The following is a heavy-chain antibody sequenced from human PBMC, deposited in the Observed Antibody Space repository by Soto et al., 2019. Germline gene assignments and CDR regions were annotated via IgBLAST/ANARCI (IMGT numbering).Heavy chain of an antibody. CDR3: ARTRSAWSDFHYYSLDV. Sequence: GGSLRLSCAASGFTFNSYGMHWVRQGPGNGLEWVAFISYDSTKTYYADSVKGRFTISRDNSNSALYVQMNSLTGEDTAVYYCARTRSAWSDFHYYSLDVWGQGTTVTV. CDR2: ISYDSTKT. CDR1: GFTFNSYG. V-gene: IGHV3-30*03. J-gene: IGHJ6*02. D-gene: IGHD1-26*01.